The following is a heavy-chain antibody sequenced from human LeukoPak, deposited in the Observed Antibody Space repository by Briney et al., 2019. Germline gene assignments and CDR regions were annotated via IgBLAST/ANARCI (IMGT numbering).Heavy chain of an antibody. CDR3: ARHFRALLGNYYYYYYMDV. Sequence: PSETLSLTCAVYGGSFSGYYWSWIRQPPGKGLEWIGEINHSGSTNYNPSLKSRVTISVDTSKNQFSLKLSSVTAADTAVYYCARHFRALLGNYYYYYYMDVWGKGTTVTISS. CDR2: INHSGST. J-gene: IGHJ6*03. V-gene: IGHV4-34*01. D-gene: IGHD7-27*01. CDR1: GGSFSGYY.